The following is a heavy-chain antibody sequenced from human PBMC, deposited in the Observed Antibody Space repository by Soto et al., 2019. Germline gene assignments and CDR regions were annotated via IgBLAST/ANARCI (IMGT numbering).Heavy chain of an antibody. CDR1: GYSFTNYW. D-gene: IGHD5-18*01. CDR3: ARIGDGYSLHYFDY. CDR2: IYPGDSNT. J-gene: IGHJ4*02. V-gene: IGHV5-51*01. Sequence: GESLKISCKGSGYSFTNYWLAWVRQMPGKGLEWMGIIYPGDSNTRYSPSFQGQVNISADKSISTAYLQWSSLKASDTAMYYCARIGDGYSLHYFDYWGQGTLVTVSS.